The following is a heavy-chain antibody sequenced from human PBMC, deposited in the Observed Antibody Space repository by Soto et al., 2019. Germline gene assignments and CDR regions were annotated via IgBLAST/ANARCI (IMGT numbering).Heavy chain of an antibody. CDR3: ARDVSGYDYYYYYYMDV. CDR2: ISSSGSTI. V-gene: IGHV3-11*01. D-gene: IGHD5-12*01. Sequence: AGGSLRLSCAASGFTFSDYYMSWIRQAPGKGLEWVSYISSSGSTIYYAGSVKGRFTISRDNAKNSLYLQMNSLRAEDTAVYYCARDVSGYDYYYYYYMDVWGKGTTVTVSS. J-gene: IGHJ6*03. CDR1: GFTFSDYY.